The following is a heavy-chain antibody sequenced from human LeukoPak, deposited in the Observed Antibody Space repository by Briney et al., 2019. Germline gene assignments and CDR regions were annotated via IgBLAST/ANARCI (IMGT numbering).Heavy chain of an antibody. Sequence: SETLSLTCTVSGGSISSGGYYWGWIRQPPGKGLEWIGSFYYSGSTYYNSSLESRVTISVDTSKNQFSLKLTSVTAADTAIYYCARQWDIVATWGRWFDPWGQGILVTVSS. D-gene: IGHD5-12*01. CDR3: ARQWDIVATWGRWFDP. J-gene: IGHJ5*02. V-gene: IGHV4-39*01. CDR1: GGSISSGGYY. CDR2: FYYSGST.